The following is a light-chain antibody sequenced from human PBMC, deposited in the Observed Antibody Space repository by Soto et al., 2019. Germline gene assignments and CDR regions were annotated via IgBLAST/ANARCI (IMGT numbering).Light chain of an antibody. CDR2: AAS. J-gene: IGKJ1*01. CDR3: QKVPTRT. Sequence: ESVVTQSPGILSLSPGERATLSCRASQSVSTIYLAWYQQKPGQAPRLLMYAASNRATGIQDRFSGSGSGTDFTLTMSRLEPEDFAVYYWQKVPTRTFGQGTKLEIK. CDR1: QSVSTIY. V-gene: IGKV3-20*01.